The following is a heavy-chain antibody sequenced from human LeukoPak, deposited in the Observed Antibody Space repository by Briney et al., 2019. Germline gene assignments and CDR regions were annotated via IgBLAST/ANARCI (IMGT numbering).Heavy chain of an antibody. D-gene: IGHD3-22*01. CDR2: IKQDGSEK. J-gene: IGHJ4*02. CDR1: GFTFSSYW. Sequence: GGSLRLSCAASGFTFSSYWMSWVRQAPGKGLEWVANIKQDGSEKYYVDSVKGRFTISRDNAKNSLYLQMNSLRAEDTAVYYCARVSPGYYWDLFDYWGQGTLVTVSS. CDR3: ARVSPGYYWDLFDY. V-gene: IGHV3-7*01.